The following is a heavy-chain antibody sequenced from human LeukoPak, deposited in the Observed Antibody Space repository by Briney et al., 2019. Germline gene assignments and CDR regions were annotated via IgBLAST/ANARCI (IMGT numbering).Heavy chain of an antibody. CDR3: AREDRYSSGIGGDY. Sequence: SETLSLTCTVSGGSITNENWWSWVRQPPGKGLEWIGEIYHTGSTKYNPSLRSRVTMSVDKSKNQFSLKLTSVTAADTAVYYCAREDRYSSGIGGDYWGQGTLVTVSS. V-gene: IGHV4-4*02. J-gene: IGHJ4*02. CDR1: GGSITNENW. D-gene: IGHD6-19*01. CDR2: IYHTGST.